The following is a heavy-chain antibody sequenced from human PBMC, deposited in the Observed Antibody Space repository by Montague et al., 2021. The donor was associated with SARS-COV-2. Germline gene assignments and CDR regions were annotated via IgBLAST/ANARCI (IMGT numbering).Heavy chain of an antibody. CDR2: MDQSGKT. CDR1: TTSFSGYY. D-gene: IGHD3-16*01. CDR3: VRGWGSWFH. Sequence: SETLSLTCAVHTTSFSGYYRGWIRQSPGKGREWIGEMDQSGKTNYNPTLKSRVTISADTSKSQFSLKLNSVTAADTAVYYCVRGWGSWFHWGQGTLVTVSP. J-gene: IGHJ4*02. V-gene: IGHV4-34*01.